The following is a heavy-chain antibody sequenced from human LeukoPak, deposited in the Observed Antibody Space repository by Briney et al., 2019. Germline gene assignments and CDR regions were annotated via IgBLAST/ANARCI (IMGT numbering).Heavy chain of an antibody. CDR2: INPNSGGT. V-gene: IGHV1-2*02. J-gene: IGHJ6*03. CDR1: GYTFTGYY. CDR3: ARDRDSMRYFDWRYYYYYMDV. Sequence: ASVKVSCKASGYTFTGYYMHWVRQAPGQGLEWMGWINPNSGGTNYAQKFQGGVTMTRDTSISAAYMELSRLRSDDTAVYYCARDRDSMRYFDWRYYYYYMDVWGKGTTVTVSS. D-gene: IGHD3-9*01.